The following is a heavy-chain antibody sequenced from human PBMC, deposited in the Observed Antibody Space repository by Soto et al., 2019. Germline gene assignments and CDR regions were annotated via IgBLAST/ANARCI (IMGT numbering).Heavy chain of an antibody. CDR2: INHSGST. Sequence: SETLSLTCAVYGGSFSGYYCSWIRQPPGKGLEWIGEINHSGSTNYNPSLKSRVTISVDTSKNQFSLKLSSVTAADTAVYYCARGGDTAMDFDYWGQGTLVTVS. V-gene: IGHV4-34*01. J-gene: IGHJ4*02. CDR1: GGSFSGYY. D-gene: IGHD5-18*01. CDR3: ARGGDTAMDFDY.